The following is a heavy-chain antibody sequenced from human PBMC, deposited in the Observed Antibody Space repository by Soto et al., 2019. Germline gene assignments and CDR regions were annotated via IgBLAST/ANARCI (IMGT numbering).Heavy chain of an antibody. J-gene: IGHJ5*02. Sequence: PSETLSLTCTVSGGSISSSSYYWGWIRQPPGKGLEWIGSIYYSGSTYYNPSLKSRVTISVDTSKNQFSLKLSSVTAADTAVYYCARHIVLVPAAPYNWFDPWGQGTLVTVSS. CDR1: GGSISSSSYY. CDR3: ARHIVLVPAAPYNWFDP. CDR2: IYYSGST. D-gene: IGHD2-2*01. V-gene: IGHV4-39*01.